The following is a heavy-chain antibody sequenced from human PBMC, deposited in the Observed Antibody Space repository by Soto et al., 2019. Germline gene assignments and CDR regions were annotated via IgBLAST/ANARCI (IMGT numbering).Heavy chain of an antibody. CDR2: FDPEDGET. Sequence: ASVKVSCKVSGYTLTELSMHWVRQAPGKGLEWMGGFDPEDGETIYAQKFQGRVTMTEDTSTDTAYMELSSLRSEDTAVYYCATGRGYDFWSGYYSRPGRTLDIWGQGTMVTVSS. CDR3: ATGRGYDFWSGYYSRPGRTLDI. D-gene: IGHD3-3*01. CDR1: GYTLTELS. J-gene: IGHJ3*02. V-gene: IGHV1-24*01.